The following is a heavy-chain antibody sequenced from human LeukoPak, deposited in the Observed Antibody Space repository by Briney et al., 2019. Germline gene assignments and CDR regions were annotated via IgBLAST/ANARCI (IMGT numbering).Heavy chain of an antibody. D-gene: IGHD2-15*01. Sequence: PGGSLRLSCAASGFTFSSYSMNWVRQAPGKGLEGVSSISSSSSYIYYADSVKGRFTISRDNAKNSLYLQMNSLRAEDTAVYYCAINKPRYCSGGSCSRGYFDYWGQGTLVTVSS. J-gene: IGHJ4*02. CDR3: AINKPRYCSGGSCSRGYFDY. CDR2: ISSSSSYI. V-gene: IGHV3-21*01. CDR1: GFTFSSYS.